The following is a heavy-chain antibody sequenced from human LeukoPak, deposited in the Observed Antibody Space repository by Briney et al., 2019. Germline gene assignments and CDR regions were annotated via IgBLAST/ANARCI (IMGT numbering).Heavy chain of an antibody. CDR2: IYPGDSDT. CDR3: ARRSSIAARPFDY. V-gene: IGHV5-51*01. J-gene: IGHJ4*02. Sequence: PGESLKISCKGSGYSFTSYWIGWVRQMPGKGLEWMGIIYPGDSDTRYSPSFQGQVTISADKSISTVYLQWSSLKASDTAMYYCARRSSIAARPFDYWGQGTLVTVSS. D-gene: IGHD6-6*01. CDR1: GYSFTSYW.